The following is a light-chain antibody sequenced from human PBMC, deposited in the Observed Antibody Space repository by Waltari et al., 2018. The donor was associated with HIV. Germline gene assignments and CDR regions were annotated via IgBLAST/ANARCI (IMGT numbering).Light chain of an antibody. J-gene: IGLJ3*02. CDR1: SSDIGLYNL. Sequence: QSALTQPASVSGSLGQSITIPCPGPSSDIGLYNLLSLYQQHPGKAPQLVIHGVGTPPSGVSDRFSGSKSGNTASLTISTLQAEDEADYYCSSYINTDTLVFGGGTKLTVL. CDR2: GVG. V-gene: IGLV2-14*01. CDR3: SSYINTDTLV.